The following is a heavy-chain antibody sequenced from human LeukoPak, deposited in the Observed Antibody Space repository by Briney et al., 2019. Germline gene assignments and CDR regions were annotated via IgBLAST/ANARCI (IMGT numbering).Heavy chain of an antibody. Sequence: SQTLSLTCTVSGGSISSGDYYWSWIRQPPGKGLEWIGYIYYSGSTYYNPSLKSRVTISVDTSKNQFSLKLSSVTAADTAVYYCARIPYGDPTRVDYWGQGTLVTVSS. J-gene: IGHJ4*02. D-gene: IGHD4-17*01. CDR3: ARIPYGDPTRVDY. CDR2: IYYSGST. CDR1: GGSISSGDYY. V-gene: IGHV4-30-4*01.